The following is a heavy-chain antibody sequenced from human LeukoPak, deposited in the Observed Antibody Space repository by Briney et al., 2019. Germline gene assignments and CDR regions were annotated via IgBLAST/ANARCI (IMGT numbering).Heavy chain of an antibody. J-gene: IGHJ1*01. V-gene: IGHV3-23*01. D-gene: IGHD5-18*01. CDR2: ISGSSGGT. CDR1: GFTFSSYG. Sequence: GGSLRLSCAASGFTFSSYGMSWVRQTPGKGLEWVSSISGSSGGTYYADSVRGRFTISRDNSKNTLYLQMNSLRAEDTAVYYCANSLRGYSYATVEIWGQRALVTVSS. CDR3: ANSLRGYSYATVEI.